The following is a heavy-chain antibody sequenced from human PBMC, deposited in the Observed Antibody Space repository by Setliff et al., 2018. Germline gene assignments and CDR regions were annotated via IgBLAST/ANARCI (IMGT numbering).Heavy chain of an antibody. CDR3: ARSPALLGIVYLDP. V-gene: IGHV1-18*01. CDR1: GYIFNSYG. D-gene: IGHD2-15*01. CDR2: ISPYNGKA. J-gene: IGHJ5*02. Sequence: ASVKVSCKASGYIFNSYGIAWVRQAPGQGLEWMGWISPYNGKANHAQNLQGRVAMTTDTSTSTAYMELRSLRSDDTAVYYCARSPALLGIVYLDPWGQGTRVTVSS.